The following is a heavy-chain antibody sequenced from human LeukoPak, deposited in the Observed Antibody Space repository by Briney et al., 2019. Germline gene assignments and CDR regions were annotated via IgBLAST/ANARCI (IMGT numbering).Heavy chain of an antibody. V-gene: IGHV3-23*01. Sequence: GGSLRLSCEASGVTFSSYVMSWVRQAPGKGLEWVSAISGSGGSTYYADSVKGRFTISRDNSKNTLYLQMNSLRAEDTAVYYCAKGYVWGSYRPYYFDYWGQGTLVTVSS. CDR3: AKGYVWGSYRPYYFDY. CDR1: GVTFSSYV. D-gene: IGHD3-16*02. J-gene: IGHJ4*02. CDR2: ISGSGGST.